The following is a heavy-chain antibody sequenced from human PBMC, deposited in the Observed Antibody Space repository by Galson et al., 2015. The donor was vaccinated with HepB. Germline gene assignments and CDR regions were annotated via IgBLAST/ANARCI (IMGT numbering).Heavy chain of an antibody. V-gene: IGHV3-11*06. CDR1: GFTFSDYY. CDR2: ISSSSSYT. J-gene: IGHJ4*02. Sequence: SLRLSCAASGFTFSDYYMSWIRQAPGKGLEWVSYISSSSSYTNYADSVKGRFTISRDNAKNSLYLQMNSLRAEDTAVYYCARGSIIGSSWLTFDYWGQGTLVTVSS. D-gene: IGHD6-13*01. CDR3: ARGSIIGSSWLTFDY.